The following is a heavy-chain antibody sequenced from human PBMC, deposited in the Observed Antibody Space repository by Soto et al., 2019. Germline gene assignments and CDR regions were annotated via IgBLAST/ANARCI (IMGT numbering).Heavy chain of an antibody. Sequence: ASVKVSCKASGYTFTSYGISWVRQAPGQGLEWMGWISAYNGNTNYAQKLQGRVTMTTDTSTSTAYMELRSLRSDDTDVYYYARDRTSRRVLRYFDRSLLPPYAMDVWGQAITVTFYS. J-gene: IGHJ6*01. V-gene: IGHV1-18*01. CDR1: GYTFTSYG. CDR2: ISAYNGNT. D-gene: IGHD3-9*01. CDR3: ARDRTSRRVLRYFDRSLLPPYAMDV.